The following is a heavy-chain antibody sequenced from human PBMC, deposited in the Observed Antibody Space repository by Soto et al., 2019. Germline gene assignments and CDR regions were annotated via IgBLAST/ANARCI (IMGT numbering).Heavy chain of an antibody. V-gene: IGHV3-48*03. J-gene: IGHJ5*02. Sequence: SGGSLRLSCAASGFTFSSYEMNWVRQAPGKGLEWVSYISSSGSTIYYADSVKGRFTISRDNAKNSLYLQMNSLRAEDTAVYYCAREQGIAAVNWFDPWGQGTLVTVSS. D-gene: IGHD6-13*01. CDR3: AREQGIAAVNWFDP. CDR1: GFTFSSYE. CDR2: ISSSGSTI.